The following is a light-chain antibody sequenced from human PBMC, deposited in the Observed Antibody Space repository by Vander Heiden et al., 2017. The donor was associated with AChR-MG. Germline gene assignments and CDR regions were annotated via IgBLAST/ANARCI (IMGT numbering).Light chain of an antibody. Sequence: DIQMTQSSPSLSASVGDRVTITCRASKSISSYLNWYQQKPGKAPKLLIYAASSLQSGVPSRFSGSGSGTDFTLTISRLQPEDFATYYCQQRDSTPRTFGQRTKVEIK. CDR3: QQRDSTPRT. V-gene: IGKV1-39*01. J-gene: IGKJ1*01. CDR2: AAS. CDR1: KSISSY.